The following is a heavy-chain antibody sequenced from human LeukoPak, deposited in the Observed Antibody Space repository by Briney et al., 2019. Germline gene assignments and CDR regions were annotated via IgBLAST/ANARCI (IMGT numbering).Heavy chain of an antibody. D-gene: IGHD2-15*01. J-gene: IGHJ6*02. CDR3: AKNLYCGGGSCYPSALGMDV. V-gene: IGHV3-23*01. CDR2: ISGSGNRT. Sequence: GGSLRLSCAASGFTFSSYAMSWVRQAPGKGLEWVSSISGSGNRTYYADSVKGRFTISRDNTKNTLFLQMNSLRAEDTAVYYCAKNLYCGGGSCYPSALGMDVWGQGTTVTVSS. CDR1: GFTFSSYA.